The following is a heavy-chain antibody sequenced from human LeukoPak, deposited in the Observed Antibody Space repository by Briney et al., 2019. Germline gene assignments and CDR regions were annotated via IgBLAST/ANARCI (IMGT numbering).Heavy chain of an antibody. CDR2: ISSSSSTI. J-gene: IGHJ5*02. CDR3: ARDFPHGTTPLYNWFDP. CDR1: GFTFSSYS. Sequence: GGSLRLSCAASGFTFSSYSMNWVRQAPGKGLEWVSYISSSSSTIYYADSVKGRFTISRDNAKNSLYLQMNSLRAEDTAVYYCARDFPHGTTPLYNWFDPWGQGTLVTVSS. V-gene: IGHV3-48*04. D-gene: IGHD1-1*01.